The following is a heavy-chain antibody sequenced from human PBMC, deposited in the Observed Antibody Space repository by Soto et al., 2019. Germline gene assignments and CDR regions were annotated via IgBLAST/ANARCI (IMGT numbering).Heavy chain of an antibody. D-gene: IGHD4-17*01. V-gene: IGHV4-30-2*01. J-gene: IGHJ6*02. CDR2: IYHSGST. Sequence: QLQLQESGSGLVKPSQTLSLTCAVSGGSISSGGYSWSWIRQPPGKGLEWIGYIYHSGSTYYNPSLKGRVTISVDRSKNQFSLKLSSVTAADTAVYYCAGLRYGETDYYYYSGMDVWGQGTTVTVSS. CDR3: AGLRYGETDYYYYSGMDV. CDR1: GGSISSGGYS.